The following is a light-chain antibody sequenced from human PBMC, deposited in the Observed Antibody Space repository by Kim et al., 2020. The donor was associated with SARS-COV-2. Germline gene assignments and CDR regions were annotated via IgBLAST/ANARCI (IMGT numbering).Light chain of an antibody. CDR1: QSVDNS. J-gene: IGKJ4*01. CDR3: QQRYNWPLT. Sequence: LSPGERATLSRRASQSVDNSLAWFQQKPGQAPRLLIFETSNRATGIPARFSGSGSGTAFTLTISSLEPEDFAVYYCQQRYNWPLTFGGGTKVDIK. V-gene: IGKV3-11*01. CDR2: ETS.